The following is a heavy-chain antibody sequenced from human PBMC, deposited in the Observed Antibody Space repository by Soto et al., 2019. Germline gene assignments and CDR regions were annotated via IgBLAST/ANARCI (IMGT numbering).Heavy chain of an antibody. CDR3: SKDLNTVTTAYFQH. D-gene: IGHD4-17*01. CDR2: ISSSSSYI. J-gene: IGHJ1*01. V-gene: IGHV3-21*01. Sequence: GGSLRLSCAASGFTFNTYSMNWVRQAPGKGLEWVSSISSSSSYIYYADSVKGRFNISRDNAKNSLYLQMNSLSAEDTAVYFCSKDLNTVTTAYFQHWGQGTLVTVSS. CDR1: GFTFNTYS.